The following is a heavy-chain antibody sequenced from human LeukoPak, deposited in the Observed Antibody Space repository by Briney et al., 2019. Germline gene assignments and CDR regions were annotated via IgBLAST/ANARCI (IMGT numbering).Heavy chain of an antibody. CDR3: ARGRDVTYYYDSSGYYPHY. D-gene: IGHD3-22*01. V-gene: IGHV3-66*01. J-gene: IGHJ4*02. CDR1: GFTVSSNY. Sequence: GGSLRLSCAASGFTVSSNYMSWVRQAPGKGLEWVSVIYSGGSTYYADSVKGRFTISRDNSKNTLYLQMNSLRAEDTAVYYCARGRDVTYYYDSSGYYPHYWGQGTLVTVYS. CDR2: IYSGGST.